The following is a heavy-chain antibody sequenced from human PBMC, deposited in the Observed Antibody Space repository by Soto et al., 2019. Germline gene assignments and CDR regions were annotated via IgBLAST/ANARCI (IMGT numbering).Heavy chain of an antibody. CDR2: IYYSGST. CDR3: ARDLAPSTIKGNWFDP. V-gene: IGHV4-61*01. J-gene: IGHJ5*02. CDR1: GVSVSSGSYY. D-gene: IGHD4-4*01. Sequence: QVQLQESGPGLVKPSETLSLTCTVSGVSVSSGSYYWSWIRQPPGKGLEWIGYIYYSGSTNYNPSLKSRITISIDTSKNQFSLKLSSVTAADTAVYYCARDLAPSTIKGNWFDPWGQGTLVTVSS.